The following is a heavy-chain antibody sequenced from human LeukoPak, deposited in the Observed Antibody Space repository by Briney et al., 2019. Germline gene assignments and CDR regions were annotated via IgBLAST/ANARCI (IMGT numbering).Heavy chain of an antibody. CDR3: ARQRADYFYYYMDV. CDR1: GGSISSYY. Sequence: KTSETLSLTCTVSGGSISSYYWSWIRQPPGKGLEWIGSIYYSETTYDNPSLRSRVTISIDTSKNQFSLKLSSVTAADTAVYYCARQRADYFYYYMDVWGKGTTVTVSS. CDR2: IYYSETT. J-gene: IGHJ6*03. V-gene: IGHV4-59*08.